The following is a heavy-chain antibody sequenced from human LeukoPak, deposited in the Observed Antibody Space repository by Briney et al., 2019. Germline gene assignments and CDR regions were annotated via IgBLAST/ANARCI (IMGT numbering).Heavy chain of an antibody. J-gene: IGHJ4*02. CDR1: GGSISSSSYY. V-gene: IGHV4-39*01. Sequence: PSETLSLTCTVSGGSISSSSYYWGWIRQPPGKGLEWIGSIYYSGSTYYNPSLKSRVTISVDTSKNQFSLKLSSVTAADTAVYYCARRRSAGAGYCSSTSCSYDYWGQGTLVTVSS. D-gene: IGHD2-2*01. CDR3: ARRRSAGAGYCSSTSCSYDY. CDR2: IYYSGST.